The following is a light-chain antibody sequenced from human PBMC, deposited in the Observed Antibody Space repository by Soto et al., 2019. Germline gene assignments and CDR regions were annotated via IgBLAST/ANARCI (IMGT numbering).Light chain of an antibody. Sequence: DVVMTQSPLSLPVTLGQPASISCRSSQSLAYIDGNTYLNWFQQRPGQSPRRLIYKVSNRDSGGPGRFSGSGSGTDFTLKISRVEAEDVGVYYCMQGTHWPPYTFGQGTKLEIK. CDR2: KVS. J-gene: IGKJ2*01. CDR1: QSLAYIDGNTY. V-gene: IGKV2-30*01. CDR3: MQGTHWPPYT.